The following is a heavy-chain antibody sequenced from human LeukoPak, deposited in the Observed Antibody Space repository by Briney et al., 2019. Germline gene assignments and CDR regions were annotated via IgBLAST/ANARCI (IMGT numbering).Heavy chain of an antibody. CDR2: INHSGST. J-gene: IGHJ4*02. V-gene: IGHV4-34*01. CDR3: ARGGVGATSHFDY. CDR1: GRSFSGYY. D-gene: IGHD1-26*01. Sequence: SETLSLTCAVYGRSFSGYYWSWIRQPPGKGLEWIGEINHSGSTNYNPSLKSRVTISVDTSKNQFSLKLSSVTAADTAVYYCARGGVGATSHFDYWGQGTLVTVSS.